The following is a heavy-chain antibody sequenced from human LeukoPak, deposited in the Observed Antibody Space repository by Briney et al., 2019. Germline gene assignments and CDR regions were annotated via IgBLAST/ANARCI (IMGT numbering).Heavy chain of an antibody. CDR3: ARTITVTTSAVDY. V-gene: IGHV3-30-3*01. D-gene: IGHD4-11*01. CDR1: GFTFSSYA. CDR2: ISYDGSNK. Sequence: GGSLRLSCAASGFTFSSYAMHWVRQPPGKGLEWVAVISYDGSNKYYADSVKGRFTISRDNSKNTLYLQMNSLRAEDTAVYYCARTITVTTSAVDYWGQGTLVTVSS. J-gene: IGHJ4*02.